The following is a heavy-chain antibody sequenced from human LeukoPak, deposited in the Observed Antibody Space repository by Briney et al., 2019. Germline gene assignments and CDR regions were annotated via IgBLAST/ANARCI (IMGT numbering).Heavy chain of an antibody. CDR2: TNTDSSSI. D-gene: IGHD2-15*01. J-gene: IGHJ6*02. V-gene: IGHV3-74*01. Sequence: GGSLRLSCAASGFTFSSYWMHWVRQAPGEGLVWVSRTNTDSSSISYADSVKGRFTISRDNAKNTLYLQMNSLRAEDTAVYYCARDLGYCSGGRCYYYYGMDVWGQGTTVTVSS. CDR1: GFTFSSYW. CDR3: ARDLGYCSGGRCYYYYGMDV.